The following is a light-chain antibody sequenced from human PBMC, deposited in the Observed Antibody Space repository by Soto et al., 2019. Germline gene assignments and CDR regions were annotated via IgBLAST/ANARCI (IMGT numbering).Light chain of an antibody. CDR3: RQRSDCPRIT. CDR2: DAS. J-gene: IGKJ5*01. CDR1: QSVSSK. Sequence: LKHSASALALKKGERATLSCRASQSVSSKLAWYQQKPAQAPRLLIYDASNRATGIPARFSGSGSGTDFTLTISSLVPEEVALYYCRQRSDCPRITFGQRTRL. V-gene: IGKV3-11*01.